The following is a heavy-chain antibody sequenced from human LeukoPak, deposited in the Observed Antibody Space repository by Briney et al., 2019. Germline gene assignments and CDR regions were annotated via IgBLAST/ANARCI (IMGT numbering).Heavy chain of an antibody. V-gene: IGHV4-4*02. CDR3: AREGGPYRPLDY. Sequence: SETLSLTCGVSGGSITQTNYWTWVGQPPGKGLEWIGEVNLQGSTNYNPSLMGRVAISVDKSENHVSLQLTSATAADTAVYYCAREGGPYRPLDYSGQGTLVTVSS. CDR1: GGSITQTNY. CDR2: VNLQGST. J-gene: IGHJ4*02.